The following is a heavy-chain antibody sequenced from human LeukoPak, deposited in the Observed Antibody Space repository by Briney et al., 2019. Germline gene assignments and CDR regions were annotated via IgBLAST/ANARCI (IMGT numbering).Heavy chain of an antibody. Sequence: GRSLRLSCAASGFTFSSYAMSWVRQAPGKGLEWVSAISGSGGSTYYADSVKGRFTISRDNSKNTLYLQMNSLRAEDTAVYYCAKDGLSWIQLWMRGYGMDVWGQGTTVTVSS. CDR1: GFTFSSYA. CDR3: AKDGLSWIQLWMRGYGMDV. D-gene: IGHD5-18*01. J-gene: IGHJ6*02. CDR2: ISGSGGST. V-gene: IGHV3-23*01.